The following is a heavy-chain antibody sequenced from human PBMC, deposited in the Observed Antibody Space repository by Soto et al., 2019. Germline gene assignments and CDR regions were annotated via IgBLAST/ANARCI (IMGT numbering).Heavy chain of an antibody. CDR3: ARERGLFAFDI. D-gene: IGHD1-26*01. J-gene: IGHJ3*02. Sequence: SVKVSCKASGCTFSSYTISWVRQAPGQGLEWMGRIIPILGIANYAQKFQGRVTITADKSTSTAYMELSSLRSEDTAVYYCARERGLFAFDIWGQGTMVTVSS. V-gene: IGHV1-69*04. CDR1: GCTFSSYT. CDR2: IIPILGIA.